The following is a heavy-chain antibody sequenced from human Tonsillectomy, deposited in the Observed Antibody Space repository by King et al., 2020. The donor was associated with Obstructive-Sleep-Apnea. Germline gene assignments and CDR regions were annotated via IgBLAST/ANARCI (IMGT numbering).Heavy chain of an antibody. CDR1: GGSISSSSFH. D-gene: IGHD2-15*01. Sequence: QLQESGPGLVKPSENLSLTCTVSGGSISSSSFHWGWIRQPPGKGLEWIGSIFYSGSTHYNPSLKSRVTISVDTSKNQFSLKLSSVTAADTAFYYCARLSLVLAATWDYWGQGSLVTVSS. V-gene: IGHV4-39*01. J-gene: IGHJ4*02. CDR2: IFYSGST. CDR3: ARLSLVLAATWDY.